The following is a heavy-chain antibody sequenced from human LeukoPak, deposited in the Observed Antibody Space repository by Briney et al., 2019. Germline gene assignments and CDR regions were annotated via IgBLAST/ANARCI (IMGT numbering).Heavy chain of an antibody. D-gene: IGHD6-19*01. V-gene: IGHV4-59*08. Sequence: KPSETLSLTCTDSGGSISGYYCSWIRQPPGKGLEWIGYIYYSGSTNYNPSLKSRVTISLDTSKNQFSLKLSSVTAADTAVYYCARSIAVAGIVSDYYYYGMDVWDQGNTVTVSS. CDR2: IYYSGST. CDR3: ARSIAVAGIVSDYYYYGMDV. CDR1: GGSISGYY. J-gene: IGHJ6*02.